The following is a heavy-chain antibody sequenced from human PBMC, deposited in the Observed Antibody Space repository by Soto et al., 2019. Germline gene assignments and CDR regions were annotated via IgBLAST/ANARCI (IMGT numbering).Heavy chain of an antibody. J-gene: IGHJ6*02. CDR3: ARHVPTSDFWSGYADYYYYGMDV. Sequence: PGESLKISCKGSGYSFTSYWIGWVRQMPGKGLEWMGIIYPGDSDTRNSPSFQGQVTISADKSISTAYLQWSSLKASDTAMYYCARHVPTSDFWSGYADYYYYGMDVWGQGTTVTVSS. CDR2: IYPGDSDT. CDR1: GYSFTSYW. V-gene: IGHV5-51*01. D-gene: IGHD3-3*01.